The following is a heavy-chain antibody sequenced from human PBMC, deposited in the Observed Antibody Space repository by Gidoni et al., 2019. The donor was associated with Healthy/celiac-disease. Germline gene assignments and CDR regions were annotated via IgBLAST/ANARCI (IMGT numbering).Heavy chain of an antibody. V-gene: IGHV3-33*01. D-gene: IGHD3-22*01. J-gene: IGHJ4*02. Sequence: QVQLVESGGGVVQPGWSLRLSCAASGFTFSSYAMHWVRQAPGKGLEWVAVIWYDGSNKYYAASVKGRFTISRDNSKNTLYLQMNSLRAEDTAVYYCAREGRDYYDSSGPLLYYFDYWGQGTLVTVSS. CDR3: AREGRDYYDSSGPLLYYFDY. CDR2: IWYDGSNK. CDR1: GFTFSSYA.